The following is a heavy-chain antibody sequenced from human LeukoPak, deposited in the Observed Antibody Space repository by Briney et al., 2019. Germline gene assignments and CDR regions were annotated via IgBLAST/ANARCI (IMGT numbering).Heavy chain of an antibody. CDR1: GYTFTSYV. J-gene: IGHJ4*02. CDR3: ARGSVIVGAIKYYFDY. V-gene: IGHV1-18*01. CDR2: ISAYNGNT. D-gene: IGHD1-26*01. Sequence: ASVKVSGKASGYTFTSYVISWVRQAPGQGLEWMGWISAYNGNTNYAQKLQGRVTMTTDTSTSTAYMELSSLRSEDTAVYYCARGSVIVGAIKYYFDYWGQGTLVTVSS.